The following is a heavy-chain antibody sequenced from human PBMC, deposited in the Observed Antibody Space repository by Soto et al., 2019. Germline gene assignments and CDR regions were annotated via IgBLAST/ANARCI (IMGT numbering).Heavy chain of an antibody. J-gene: IGHJ4*02. CDR2: ISNSGST. CDR3: ASESGSTYGYFDH. Sequence: SETLSLTCTVSGGSVTSDEDYWTWIRQSPGKGLEWIGYISNSGSTGYNPSLKTRLSMSVDRSKNQFTLRLTSVTAADTAVYFCASESGSTYGYFDHWGQGTQVTVSS. V-gene: IGHV4-30-4*01. CDR1: GGSVTSDEDY. D-gene: IGHD5-18*01.